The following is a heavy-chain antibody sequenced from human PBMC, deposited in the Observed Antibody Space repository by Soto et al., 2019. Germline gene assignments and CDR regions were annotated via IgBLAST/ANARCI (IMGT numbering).Heavy chain of an antibody. CDR1: GGSISNYY. CDR3: ARRYGGTFDY. CDR2: IYYSGTT. V-gene: IGHV4-59*08. J-gene: IGHJ4*02. D-gene: IGHD2-15*01. Sequence: PSETLSLTCTVSGGSISNYYWTWIWQPPGKGLEWIGYIYYSGTTNYNPSLKSRVTISVDTSKNQFSLKLSSVTAADTAVYYCARRYGGTFDYWGQGTLVTVSS.